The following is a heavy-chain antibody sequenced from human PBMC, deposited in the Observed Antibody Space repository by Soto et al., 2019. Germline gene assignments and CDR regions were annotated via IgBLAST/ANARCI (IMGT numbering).Heavy chain of an antibody. V-gene: IGHV5-10-1*01. D-gene: IGHD3-22*01. CDR1: GYSFAGYW. CDR2: IDPSDSQT. J-gene: IGHJ4*02. Sequence: GESLKISCKGSGYSFAGYWITWVRQKPGKGLEWMGRIDPSDSQTYYSPSFRGHVTISVTKSITTVFLQWSSLRASDTAMYYCARQIYDSDSGPNFQYYFDSWGQGTLVTVSS. CDR3: ARQIYDSDSGPNFQYYFDS.